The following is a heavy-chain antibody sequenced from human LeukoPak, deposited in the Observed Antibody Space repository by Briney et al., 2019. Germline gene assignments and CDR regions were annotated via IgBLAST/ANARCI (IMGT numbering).Heavy chain of an antibody. CDR1: GYPFTSYA. CDR2: FDAGNGNT. V-gene: IGHV1-3*01. J-gene: IGHJ4*02. D-gene: IGHD4-17*01. CDR3: ARGDDYGDYWGLY. Sequence: GASVKVSCKASGYPFTSYALHWVRQAPGQGLEWVGWFDAGNGNTRYSQKFQGRVTITKDTSTSTAYMELRSLISDDAAVYYCARGDDYGDYWGLYWGQGTLVTVSS.